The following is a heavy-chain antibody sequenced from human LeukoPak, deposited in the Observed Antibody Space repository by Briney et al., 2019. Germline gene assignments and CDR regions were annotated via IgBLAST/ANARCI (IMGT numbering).Heavy chain of an antibody. CDR3: ARGRGPVTNFDY. D-gene: IGHD4-17*01. V-gene: IGHV4-4*07. J-gene: IGHJ4*02. Sequence: SETLSLTCTVSGGSISSYYWSWIRQPAGKGREWIGRIYTSGSTNYNPSLKSRVTISVDKSKNQFSLKLSSVTAADTAVYYCARGRGPVTNFDYWGQGTLVTVSS. CDR1: GGSISSYY. CDR2: IYTSGST.